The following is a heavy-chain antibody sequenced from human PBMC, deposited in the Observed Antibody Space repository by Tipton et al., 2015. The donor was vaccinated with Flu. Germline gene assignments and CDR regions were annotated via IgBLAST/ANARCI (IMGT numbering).Heavy chain of an antibody. J-gene: IGHJ5*02. CDR1: GYSIASDYL. CDR2: LHHTGNT. D-gene: IGHD4-11*01. V-gene: IGHV4-38-2*01. Sequence: TLSLTCSVSGYSIASDYLWGWIRQSPRKGLEWIGNLHHTGNTYYNPSLRSRVTILVDRSKNQFSLNLRSVTAADTAVYYCARRDNSNYVSVLKNWFDTLGQGILVTVSA. CDR3: ARRDNSNYVSVLKNWFDT.